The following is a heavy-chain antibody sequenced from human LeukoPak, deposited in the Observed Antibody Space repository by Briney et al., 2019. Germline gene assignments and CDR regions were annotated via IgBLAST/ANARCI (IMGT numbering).Heavy chain of an antibody. CDR3: AVDSSGHHDAFDI. CDR1: GFTFTSSA. CDR2: IVVGSGNT. Sequence: SETVSCKASGFTFTSSAMLWVRQARGQRREGIGWIVVGSGNTNYAQRFQERVTITRDMSTSTAYMELSSLRSEDTAVYYCAVDSSGHHDAFDIWGQGTMVTVSS. D-gene: IGHD3-22*01. V-gene: IGHV1-58*02. J-gene: IGHJ3*02.